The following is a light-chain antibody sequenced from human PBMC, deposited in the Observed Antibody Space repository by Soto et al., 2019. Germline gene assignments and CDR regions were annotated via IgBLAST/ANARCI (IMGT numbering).Light chain of an antibody. CDR3: QQYNDSFPYT. V-gene: IGKV1-5*03. CDR1: QSINTW. Sequence: DIQMTQSPSTLSASVGDRVTITCRASQSINTWLAWYQQKPGTVPKLLIYEASTLESGVPSRFSGSRSGTEFTLTVSSLQPDDFATYYCQQYNDSFPYTFGQGTRLESK. CDR2: EAS. J-gene: IGKJ5*01.